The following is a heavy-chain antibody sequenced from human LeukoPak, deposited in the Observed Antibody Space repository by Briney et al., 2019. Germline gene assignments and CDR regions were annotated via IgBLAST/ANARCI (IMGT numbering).Heavy chain of an antibody. D-gene: IGHD4-23*01. CDR1: GFTFDDYA. Sequence: GRSLRLSWAASGFTFDDYAMHWVRQAPGKGLEWVSGISWNSGSIGYADSAKGRFTISRDNAKNSLYLQMNSLRAEDTALYYCAKDIGYGGNFGYFDYWGQGTLVTVSS. V-gene: IGHV3-9*01. CDR2: ISWNSGSI. J-gene: IGHJ4*02. CDR3: AKDIGYGGNFGYFDY.